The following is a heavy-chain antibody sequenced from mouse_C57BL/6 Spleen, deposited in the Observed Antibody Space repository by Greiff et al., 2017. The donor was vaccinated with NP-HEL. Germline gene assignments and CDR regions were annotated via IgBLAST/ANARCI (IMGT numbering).Heavy chain of an antibody. D-gene: IGHD1-1*01. Sequence: QVQLKESGPGLVQPSQSLSITCTVSGFSLTSYGVHWVRQSPGKGLEWLGVIWSGGSTDYNAAFISRLSISKDNSKSQVFFKMNRLQADDTAIYYCARSITTVVGAMDYWGQGTSVTVSS. CDR1: GFSLTSYG. CDR2: IWSGGST. V-gene: IGHV2-2*01. J-gene: IGHJ4*01. CDR3: ARSITTVVGAMDY.